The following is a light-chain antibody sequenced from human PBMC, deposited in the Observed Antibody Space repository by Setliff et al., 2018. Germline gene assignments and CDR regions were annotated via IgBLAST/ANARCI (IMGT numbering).Light chain of an antibody. V-gene: IGLV2-14*01. CDR2: DVS. CDR1: SGDVGGYDY. CDR3: GSYTSINTLLYI. Sequence: QSALTQPASVSGSPGQSITFSCTGTSGDVGGYDYVSWYQQHPGKAPKLMIYDVSNRPSGVSNRFSGSKSGNTASLTISGLQAEDEADYYCGSYTSINTLLYIFGTGTKVTVL. J-gene: IGLJ1*01.